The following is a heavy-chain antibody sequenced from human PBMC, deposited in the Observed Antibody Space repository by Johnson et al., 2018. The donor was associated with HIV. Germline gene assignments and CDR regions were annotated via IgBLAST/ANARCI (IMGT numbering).Heavy chain of an antibody. CDR1: GFTFSTYA. CDR2: ISYDGSNE. J-gene: IGHJ3*02. D-gene: IGHD6-13*01. Sequence: QVQLVESGGGVVQAGRSLRLSCAASGFTFSTYAMNWVRQGPGKGLEWVAVISYDGSNEYYPDSVRGRFSISRDNSKNTLYLQMNTLGGDDTAVYYCAKIAAAGTYDAFDIWGQGTMVTVSS. V-gene: IGHV3-30*01. CDR3: AKIAAAGTYDAFDI.